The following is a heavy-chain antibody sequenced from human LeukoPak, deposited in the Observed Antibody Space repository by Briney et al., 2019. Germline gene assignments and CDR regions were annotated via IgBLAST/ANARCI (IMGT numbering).Heavy chain of an antibody. CDR3: ASGLAYYFDY. J-gene: IGHJ4*02. CDR1: GFTFSSYA. Sequence: PGGSLRLSCAASGFTFSSYAMHWVRQAPGKGLEWVAVISYDGSNKYYADSVKGRFTISRDNSKNTLYLQMNSLRAEDTAVYYCASGLAYYFDYLGQGTLVTVSS. CDR2: ISYDGSNK. V-gene: IGHV3-30-3*01. D-gene: IGHD3/OR15-3a*01.